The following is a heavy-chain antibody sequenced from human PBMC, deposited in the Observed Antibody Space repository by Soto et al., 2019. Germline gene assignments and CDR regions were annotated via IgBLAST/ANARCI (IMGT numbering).Heavy chain of an antibody. CDR1: GGTFSSYA. J-gene: IGHJ4*02. D-gene: IGHD3-10*01. V-gene: IGHV1-69*13. CDR2: IIPIFGTA. Sequence: SVKVSCKASGGTFSSYAISWVRQAPGQGLEWMGGIIPIFGTANYAQKFQGRVTITADESTSTAYMELSSLRSEDTAVYYCARDYYGSGSYFPFDYWDQGTLVTVSS. CDR3: ARDYYGSGSYFPFDY.